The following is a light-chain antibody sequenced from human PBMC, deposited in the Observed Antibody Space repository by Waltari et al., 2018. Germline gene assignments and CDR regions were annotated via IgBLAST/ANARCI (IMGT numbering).Light chain of an antibody. Sequence: IVMTQSPVTVSVSPGERVTLSCRASQSVGSDLAWYQQKGGQAPRLLIYGASTRATGIPARFSGSGSGTEFTLTISSLEPEDFALYYCQQRNNWPPYSFGQGTKQEIK. J-gene: IGKJ2*03. CDR2: GAS. V-gene: IGKV3-15*01. CDR3: QQRNNWPPYS. CDR1: QSVGSD.